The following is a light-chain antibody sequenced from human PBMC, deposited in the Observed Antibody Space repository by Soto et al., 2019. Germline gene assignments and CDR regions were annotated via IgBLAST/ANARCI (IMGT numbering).Light chain of an antibody. Sequence: QLVLTQSPSASASLGASVKLTCTLSSGHSSYAIAWHQHQSEKGPRFLMRLNSDGTYIKGDGVPDRFSGSSSGAERYLTISGLQSDDEADYYCQTWATAIQVFGGGTKVTVL. CDR3: QTWATAIQV. J-gene: IGLJ2*01. CDR1: SGHSSYA. CDR2: LNSDGTY. V-gene: IGLV4-69*01.